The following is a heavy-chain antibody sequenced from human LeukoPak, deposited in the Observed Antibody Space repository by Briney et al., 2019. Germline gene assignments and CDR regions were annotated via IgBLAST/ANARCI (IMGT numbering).Heavy chain of an antibody. D-gene: IGHD6-19*01. CDR2: IYTSGST. Sequence: SETLSLTCTVSGGSISSYYWSWIRQPAGKGLEWIGRIYTSGSTNYNPSLNSRVTISVDKSKNQFSLKLSSVTAADTAVYYCAREGLIAVAGKTLGAYFDYWGQGTLVTVSS. J-gene: IGHJ4*02. CDR3: AREGLIAVAGKTLGAYFDY. V-gene: IGHV4-4*07. CDR1: GGSISSYY.